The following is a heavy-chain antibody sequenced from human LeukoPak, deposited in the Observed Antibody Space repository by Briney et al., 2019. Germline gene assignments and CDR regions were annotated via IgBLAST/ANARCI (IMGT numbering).Heavy chain of an antibody. CDR2: IYSGGIT. CDR1: GGSIGSTGSF. J-gene: IGHJ6*03. CDR3: ARESRRIAAAGPSCYMDV. D-gene: IGHD6-13*01. V-gene: IGHV4-39*07. Sequence: SETLSLTCSVSGGSIGSTGSFWGWIRQPPGKGLEWIGSIYSGGITYYNPSLKSRVSISEDTSKNQFSLMLNSVTAADTAVYYCARESRRIAAAGPSCYMDVWGRGTTVTVSS.